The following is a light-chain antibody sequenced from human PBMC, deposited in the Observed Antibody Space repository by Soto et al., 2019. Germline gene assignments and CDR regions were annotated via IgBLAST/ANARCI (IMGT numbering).Light chain of an antibody. CDR1: QSVSSN. J-gene: IGKJ1*01. V-gene: IGKV3-15*01. CDR3: QQYNNWPRT. CDR2: GAS. Sequence: ILITQSPATLSVSPVERSTLSCEAIQSVSSNLAWYQQKPGQAPRLLIYGASTRATGIPARFSGSGSGTEFTLTISSLEPEDFAVYYCQQYNNWPRTFGQGTKVDIK.